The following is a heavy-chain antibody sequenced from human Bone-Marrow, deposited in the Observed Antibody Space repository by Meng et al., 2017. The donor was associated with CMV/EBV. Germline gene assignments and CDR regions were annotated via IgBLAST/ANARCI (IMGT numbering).Heavy chain of an antibody. Sequence: SETLSLTCAVYGGSFSGYYWSWIRQPPGKGLEWIGEINHSGSTNYNPSLKSRVTISVDTSKYQFSLKLSSVTAADTAVYYCARGGRYAGFDPWGQGTLVTVSS. V-gene: IGHV4-34*01. CDR3: ARGGRYAGFDP. CDR1: GGSFSGYY. D-gene: IGHD1-1*01. J-gene: IGHJ5*02. CDR2: INHSGST.